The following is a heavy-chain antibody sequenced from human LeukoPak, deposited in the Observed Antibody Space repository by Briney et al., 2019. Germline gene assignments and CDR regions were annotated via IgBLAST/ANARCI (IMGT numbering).Heavy chain of an antibody. CDR3: AGDNYGDYNYYYGMDV. D-gene: IGHD4-17*01. J-gene: IGHJ6*04. CDR2: IYYSGST. V-gene: IGHV4-59*01. CDR1: GGSISSYY. Sequence: SETLSLTCTVSGGSISSYYWSWIRQPPGKGLEWIGYIYYSGSTNYNPSLKSRVTISVDTSKNQFSLKLSSVTAADTAVYYCAGDNYGDYNYYYGMDVWGKGTTVTVSS.